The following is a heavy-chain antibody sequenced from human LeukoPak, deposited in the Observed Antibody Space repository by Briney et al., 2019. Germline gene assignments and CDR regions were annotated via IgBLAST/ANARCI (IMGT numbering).Heavy chain of an antibody. D-gene: IGHD1-26*01. CDR2: ITSSGTYI. CDR1: GFTFNNYN. CDR3: ARDPYSGNYGNYYYYYMDV. V-gene: IGHV3-21*01. J-gene: IGHJ6*03. Sequence: GGSLRLSCVDSGFTFNNYNMNWVRQAPGKALEWVSSITSSGTYIFYADSVKGRFTISRDNAKNSLYLQMNSLGPEDTAVYYCARDPYSGNYGNYYYYYMDVWGKGTTVTISS.